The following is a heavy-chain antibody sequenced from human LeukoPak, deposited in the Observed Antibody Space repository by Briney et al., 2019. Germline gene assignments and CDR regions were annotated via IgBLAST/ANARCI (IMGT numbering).Heavy chain of an antibody. D-gene: IGHD3-10*02. CDR1: GFTFSSYE. J-gene: IGHJ6*04. CDR3: AELGITMIGGV. Sequence: TGGSLRLSYADSGFTFSSYEMNWVRQAPGKGLEWVSYISSSGSTIYYADSVKGRFTISRDNAKNSLYLQMNSLRAEDTAVYYCAELGITMIGGVWGKGTTVTISS. CDR2: ISSSGSTI. V-gene: IGHV3-48*03.